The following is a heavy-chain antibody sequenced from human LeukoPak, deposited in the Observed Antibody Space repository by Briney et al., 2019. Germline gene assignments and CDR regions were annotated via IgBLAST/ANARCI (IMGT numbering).Heavy chain of an antibody. J-gene: IGHJ4*02. CDR2: ISGSGGNT. CDR1: EFTFNNYA. CDR3: ARDGSRGNLVTAPDY. D-gene: IGHD2-21*02. V-gene: IGHV3-23*01. Sequence: PGGTLRLSCVASEFTFNNYAMAWVRQGPGKGLEWVSSISGSGGNTYYADSVKGRFTISRDNSKNTLYLQMNSLRAEDTAVYYCARDGSRGNLVTAPDYWGQGTLVTVSS.